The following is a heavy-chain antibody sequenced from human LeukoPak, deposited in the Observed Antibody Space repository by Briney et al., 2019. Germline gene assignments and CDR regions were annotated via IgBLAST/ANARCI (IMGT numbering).Heavy chain of an antibody. V-gene: IGHV1-18*04. J-gene: IGHJ3*02. CDR2: ISAYSGNT. D-gene: IGHD2-2*02. Sequence: ASVKVSCKASGYTFTSYGISWVRQAPGQGLEWMGWISAYSGNTNYAQKLQGRVTMTTDTSTSTAYMELRSLRSDDTAVYYCARGGRIVVVPAAIGAFDIWGQGTMVTVSS. CDR1: GYTFTSYG. CDR3: ARGGRIVVVPAAIGAFDI.